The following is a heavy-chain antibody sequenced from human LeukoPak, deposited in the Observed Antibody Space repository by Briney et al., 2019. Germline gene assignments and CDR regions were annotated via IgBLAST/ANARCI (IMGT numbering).Heavy chain of an antibody. V-gene: IGHV5-51*01. CDR3: ARHSPNPYSSGRHRNPLDY. CDR2: IYPGDSDT. Sequence: GESLKISCKGSGYSFTNQWIGWVRQMPGKGLEWMGIIYPGDSDTRYSTSFQGQVTISADKSISTAYLQWSSLKASDTAIYYCARHSPNPYSSGRHRNPLDYWGQGTLVTVSS. D-gene: IGHD6-19*01. J-gene: IGHJ4*02. CDR1: GYSFTNQW.